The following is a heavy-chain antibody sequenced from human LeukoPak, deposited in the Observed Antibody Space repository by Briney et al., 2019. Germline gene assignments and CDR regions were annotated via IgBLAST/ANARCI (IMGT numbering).Heavy chain of an antibody. D-gene: IGHD6-13*01. CDR2: VSSDGSIK. Sequence: GGSLRLSCAASGFTFSSYGIHWVRQAPGKGLEWVAVVSSDGSIKYYADSGKGRFTISRDTSKNTAYLQMNSLGTEDTAFYYCARGYSSSWLGYFDYWGQGTLVTVSS. CDR3: ARGYSSSWLGYFDY. CDR1: GFTFSSYG. J-gene: IGHJ4*02. V-gene: IGHV3-30*03.